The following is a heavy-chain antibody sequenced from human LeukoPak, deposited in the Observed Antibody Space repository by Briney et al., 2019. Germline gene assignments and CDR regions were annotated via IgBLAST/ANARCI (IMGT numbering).Heavy chain of an antibody. CDR1: GYTFTGYY. CDR2: INPNSGGT. D-gene: IGHD1-26*01. Sequence: ASVKVSCKASGYTFTGYYMHWVRQAPGQGLEWMGWINPNSGGTNYAQKFQGRVTMTMDTSSRTAYMDLKNLTSDDTAVYYCARDSKWELPLDYWGQGTLVTVSS. J-gene: IGHJ4*02. V-gene: IGHV1-2*02. CDR3: ARDSKWELPLDY.